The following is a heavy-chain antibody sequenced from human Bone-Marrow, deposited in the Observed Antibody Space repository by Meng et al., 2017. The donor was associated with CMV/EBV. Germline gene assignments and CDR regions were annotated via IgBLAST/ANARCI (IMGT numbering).Heavy chain of an antibody. Sequence: GESLKISCAASGFTFSSYSMNWVRQAPGKGLEWVSSISSSSSYIYYADSVKGRFTISRDNAKNSLYLQMNSLRAEDTAVYYCATSTRTYYFDYWGQGTLVTVSS. CDR3: ATSTRTYYFDY. J-gene: IGHJ4*02. CDR1: GFTFSSYS. V-gene: IGHV3-21*01. CDR2: ISSSSSYI. D-gene: IGHD5/OR15-5a*01.